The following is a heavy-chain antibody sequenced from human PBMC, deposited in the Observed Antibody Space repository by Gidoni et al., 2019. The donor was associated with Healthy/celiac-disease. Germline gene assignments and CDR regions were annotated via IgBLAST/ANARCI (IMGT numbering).Heavy chain of an antibody. J-gene: IGHJ6*03. D-gene: IGHD2-2*01. V-gene: IGHV3-23*01. CDR3: AKDEHCSSTSCLPPSYYYYYMDV. CDR2: ISGSGGST. Sequence: EVQLLESGGGLVQPGGSLRLSCAASGFTFSRYAIGWVRQAPGKGLEWVSAISGSGGSTYYADSVKGRFTISRDNSKNTLYLQMNSLRAEDTAVYYCAKDEHCSSTSCLPPSYYYYYMDVWGKGTTVTVSS. CDR1: GFTFSRYA.